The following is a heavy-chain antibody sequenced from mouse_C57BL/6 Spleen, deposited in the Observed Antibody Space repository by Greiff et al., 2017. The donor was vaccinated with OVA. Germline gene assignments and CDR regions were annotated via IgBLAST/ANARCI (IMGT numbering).Heavy chain of an antibody. CDR3: ARYDYDAGYYAMDY. V-gene: IGHV1-26*01. Sequence: EVQLQQSGPELVKPGASVKISCKASGYTFTDYYMNWVKQSHGKSLEWIGDINPSNGGTSYNQKFKGKATLTVDKSSSTAYMELRSLTSEDSAVYYGARYDYDAGYYAMDYWGQGTSVTVSS. J-gene: IGHJ4*01. CDR1: GYTFTDYY. CDR2: INPSNGGT. D-gene: IGHD2-4*01.